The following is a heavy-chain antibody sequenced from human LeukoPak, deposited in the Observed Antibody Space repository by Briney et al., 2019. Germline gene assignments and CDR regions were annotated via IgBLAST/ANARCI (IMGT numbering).Heavy chain of an antibody. V-gene: IGHV4-39*01. J-gene: IGHJ4*02. D-gene: IGHD6-19*01. Sequence: SETLSLTCTVSGGSITDSYWGWVRQSPGKGLEWIGTIFHSGNTHFNPSLKRRVTMSVDTSKNQFSLNLNSVTAADTAVYYCARNTSAWSPLGETQSAPHCFDSWGQGTLVTVSS. CDR3: ARNTSAWSPLGETQSAPHCFDS. CDR1: GGSITDSY. CDR2: IFHSGNT.